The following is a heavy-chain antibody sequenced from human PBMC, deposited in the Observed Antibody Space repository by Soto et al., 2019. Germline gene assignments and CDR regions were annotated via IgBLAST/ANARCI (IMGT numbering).Heavy chain of an antibody. CDR3: SRDDSDWFFN. D-gene: IGHD3-9*01. CDR1: GFTFSAFY. J-gene: IGHJ4*02. V-gene: IGHV3-73*01. CDR2: ISSSGTYAT. Sequence: GGSLRLSCAASGFTFSAFYMSWIRQAPGKGLEYISYISSSGTYATTYAASVKGRFTISRDDSRKTAYLQMNSLESEDTAVYYCSRDDSDWFFNWGRGTLVTVSS.